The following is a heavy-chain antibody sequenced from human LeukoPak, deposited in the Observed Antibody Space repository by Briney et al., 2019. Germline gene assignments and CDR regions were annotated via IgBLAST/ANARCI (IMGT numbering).Heavy chain of an antibody. CDR3: AGYFCSGGSCYRYFDY. D-gene: IGHD2-15*01. Sequence: GGSLRLSCAASGFNFSSYAMSWVRQPPGKGLEWVSTISGSGGGTYYADSVKGRFTISRDNSKNTLYLQMNSLRPEDTAVYYCAGYFCSGGSCYRYFDYWGQGTLVTVSS. V-gene: IGHV3-23*01. J-gene: IGHJ4*02. CDR1: GFNFSSYA. CDR2: ISGSGGGT.